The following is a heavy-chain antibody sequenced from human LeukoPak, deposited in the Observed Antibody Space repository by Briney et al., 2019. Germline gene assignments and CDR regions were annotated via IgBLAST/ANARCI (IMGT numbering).Heavy chain of an antibody. V-gene: IGHV3-21*01. CDR1: GFNFSSYS. CDR2: ISSSSSFR. J-gene: IGHJ4*02. CDR3: ARESSGYFY. Sequence: GGSLRLSCAASGFNFSSYSMNWVRQAPGKGLEWVSSISSSSSFRYYADSVRGRFTIPRDNAKNSLYLQMNSLRAEDTAVYYCARESSGYFYWGQGTLVTVSS. D-gene: IGHD3-22*01.